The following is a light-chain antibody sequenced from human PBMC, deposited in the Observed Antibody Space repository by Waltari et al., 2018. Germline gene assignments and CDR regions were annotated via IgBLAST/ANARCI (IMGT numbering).Light chain of an antibody. CDR3: QQRSDWPPS. Sequence: EIVLTQSPATLSLSPGERATLSCRASQSVSSYLGWYQQKPGQAPKLLIFDASKRATGIPARFSGSGSGTDFTLTINSLEPEDFAVYYCQQRSDWPPSFGPGTKVDIK. CDR2: DAS. J-gene: IGKJ3*01. CDR1: QSVSSY. V-gene: IGKV3-11*01.